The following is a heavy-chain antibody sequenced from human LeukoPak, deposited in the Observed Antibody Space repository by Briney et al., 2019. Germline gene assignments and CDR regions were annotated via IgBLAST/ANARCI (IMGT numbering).Heavy chain of an antibody. J-gene: IGHJ4*02. V-gene: IGHV3-21*01. CDR3: ARALGSSLDY. Sequence: AGGSLRLSCAASGFTFGSYSMNWVRQAPGKGLEWVSSISSSSSYIYYADSVKGRFTISRDNAKNSLYLQMNGLRAEDTAVYYCARALGSSLDYWGQGTLVTVSS. CDR2: ISSSSSYI. CDR1: GFTFGSYS. D-gene: IGHD6-13*01.